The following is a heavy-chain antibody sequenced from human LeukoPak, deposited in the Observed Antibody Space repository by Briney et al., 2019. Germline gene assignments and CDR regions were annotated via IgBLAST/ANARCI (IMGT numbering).Heavy chain of an antibody. CDR3: ARLSCAGVSSVAS. V-gene: IGHV4-59*08. CDR1: RGSITTHY. D-gene: IGHD2-21*01. J-gene: IGHJ4*02. CDR2: ISYSVST. Sequence: SETLSLTSSVSRGSITTHYWSWIPHPPRQGLWCIGYISYSVSTNYNTSLKSRDTTSLYTSTSQFSRKLSSMTAADTAVCYCARLSCAGVSSVASWGQGALVTVSS.